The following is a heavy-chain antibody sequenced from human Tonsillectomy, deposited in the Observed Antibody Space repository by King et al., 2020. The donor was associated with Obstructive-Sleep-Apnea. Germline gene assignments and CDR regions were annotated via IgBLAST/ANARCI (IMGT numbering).Heavy chain of an antibody. V-gene: IGHV4-59*01. CDR1: GGSISSYY. Sequence: VQLQESGPGLVKPSETLSLTCTVSGGSISSYYWSWIRQPPGKGLEWIGYIYFSGSTNYNPSLKSRATISVDTSKNQFSLKLGSVTAADTAVYYCARATLWFGETCFDYWGQGTLVTVSS. CDR2: IYFSGST. J-gene: IGHJ4*02. D-gene: IGHD3-10*01. CDR3: ARATLWFGETCFDY.